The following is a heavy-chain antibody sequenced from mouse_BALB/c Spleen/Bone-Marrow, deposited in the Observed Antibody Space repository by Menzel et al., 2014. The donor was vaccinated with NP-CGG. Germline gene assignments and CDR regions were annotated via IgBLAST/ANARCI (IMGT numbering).Heavy chain of an antibody. CDR1: GYTFTSYI. Sequence: VQLQQSGPELVKPGASVRMSCKASGYTFTSYIMHWVKQKPGQGLEWIGYINPYNDGTKYNEKFKGKATLTSDKSSSTAYMELSSLTSEDSAVYYCARRWLPYAMDYWGQGTSVTVS. D-gene: IGHD2-3*01. J-gene: IGHJ4*01. CDR2: INPYNDGT. V-gene: IGHV1-14*01. CDR3: ARRWLPYAMDY.